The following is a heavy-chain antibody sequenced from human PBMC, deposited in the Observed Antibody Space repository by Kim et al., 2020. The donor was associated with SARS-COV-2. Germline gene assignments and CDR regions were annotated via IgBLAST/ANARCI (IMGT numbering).Heavy chain of an antibody. J-gene: IGHJ4*02. V-gene: IGHV3-33*01. CDR1: GFTFSDFG. D-gene: IGHD6-19*01. CDR3: ARDQRGVRDGLTGAVDC. Sequence: GGSLRLSCAASGFTFSDFGMHWVRQAPGKGLEWVAVIWYDGSNKYYSDSVKGRFIISRDNSRNTLYLEMNSLRAEDTAVYYCARDQRGVRDGLTGAVDCWGQGSLVTVSS. CDR2: IWYDGSNK.